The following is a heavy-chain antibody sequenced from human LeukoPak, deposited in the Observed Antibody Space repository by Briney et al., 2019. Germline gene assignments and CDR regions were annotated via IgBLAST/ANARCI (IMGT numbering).Heavy chain of an antibody. CDR1: GFTFSIYS. CDR3: SSAGQLLYSYYYYGMDV. D-gene: IGHD2-2*01. CDR2: ISSSSSYI. V-gene: IGHV3-21*04. Sequence: GGSLRLSCAASGFTFSIYSMNWVRQAPGKGLEWVSSISSSSSYIYYADSVKGRFTISRDNAKNSLYLQMNSLRAEDTAVYYCSSAGQLLYSYYYYGMDVWGQGTTVTVSS. J-gene: IGHJ6*02.